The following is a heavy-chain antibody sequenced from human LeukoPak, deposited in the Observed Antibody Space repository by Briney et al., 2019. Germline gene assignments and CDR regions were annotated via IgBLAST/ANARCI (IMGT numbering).Heavy chain of an antibody. J-gene: IGHJ6*02. CDR2: ISASNGNT. D-gene: IGHD4/OR15-4a*01. CDR3: ANRVDYGDYYGLDV. V-gene: IGHV1-18*01. Sequence: ASVKVSCKASGHTFSNYGITWVRQAPGQGLEWMGWISASNGNTKYKQKFQGRVLMTMDTSTSTAYMELRSLRSDDAAVYYCANRVDYGDYYGLDVWGQGTTVTVSS. CDR1: GHTFSNYG.